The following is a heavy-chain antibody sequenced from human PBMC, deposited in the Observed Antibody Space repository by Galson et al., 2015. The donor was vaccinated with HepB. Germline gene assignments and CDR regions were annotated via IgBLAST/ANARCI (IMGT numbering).Heavy chain of an antibody. V-gene: IGHV1-69*04. Sequence: SVKVSCKASGGTFSSYAISWVRQAPGQGLEWMGRIIPILGIANYAQKFQGRVTITADKSTSTAYMELSSLRSEDTAVYYCARGGYCSSTSCSNLAYYYYYMDVWGKGTTVTVSS. CDR1: GGTFSSYA. CDR3: ARGGYCSSTSCSNLAYYYYYMDV. D-gene: IGHD2-2*01. J-gene: IGHJ6*03. CDR2: IIPILGIA.